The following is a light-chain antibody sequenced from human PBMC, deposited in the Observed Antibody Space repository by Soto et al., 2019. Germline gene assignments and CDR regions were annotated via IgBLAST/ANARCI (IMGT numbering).Light chain of an antibody. Sequence: QSVLTQPPSVSAAPGQKVIISCSGTSSNIENNFVSWYQQLPGTAPKLLIFDNNKRPSGIPDRLSVSKSGTSATLGITGLQTWDEADYYCVAWDTSLTTTVLFGGGTKLTVL. CDR1: SSNIENNF. J-gene: IGLJ2*01. CDR2: DNN. CDR3: VAWDTSLTTTVL. V-gene: IGLV1-51*01.